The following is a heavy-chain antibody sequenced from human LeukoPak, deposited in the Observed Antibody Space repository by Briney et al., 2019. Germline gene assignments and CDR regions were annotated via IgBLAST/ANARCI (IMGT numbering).Heavy chain of an antibody. D-gene: IGHD6-13*01. CDR3: ARGYSSPVPNFDY. V-gene: IGHV1-2*02. J-gene: IGHJ4*02. CDR1: GYTFTGYY. CDR2: INPNNGGT. Sequence: VASVKVSCKASGYTFTGYYMHWVRQAPGQGLEWMGWINPNNGGTSYAQKFQGRVTMTRDTSITTAYIELPSLTSDDTAVYYCARGYSSPVPNFDYWGQGTLVTVSS.